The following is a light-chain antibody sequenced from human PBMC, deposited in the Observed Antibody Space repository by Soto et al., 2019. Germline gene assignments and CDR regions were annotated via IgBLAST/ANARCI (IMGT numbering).Light chain of an antibody. CDR3: QKYNRAPFT. Sequence: DIQMTQSPSSLSASVGDRVTITCRASQGISNYLAWYQQKPGKVPKLLIYAASTLQSGVPSRFSGSGSGTDVTLPISSLPPEDVATYYCQKYNRAPFTFGPGTKVDIK. CDR1: QGISNY. J-gene: IGKJ3*01. CDR2: AAS. V-gene: IGKV1-27*01.